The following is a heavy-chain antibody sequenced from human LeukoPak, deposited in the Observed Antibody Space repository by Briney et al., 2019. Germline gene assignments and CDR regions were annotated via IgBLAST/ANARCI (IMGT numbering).Heavy chain of an antibody. CDR3: AKDLVRGVMRGAFDY. Sequence: GGSLRLSCAASGFTFSSYGMSWVRQAPGKGLEWVSAISGSGGSTYYADSVKGRFTISRGNSKNTLYLQMNSLRAEDTAVYYCAKDLVRGVMRGAFDYWGQGTLVTVSS. V-gene: IGHV3-23*01. CDR2: ISGSGGST. J-gene: IGHJ4*02. D-gene: IGHD3-10*01. CDR1: GFTFSSYG.